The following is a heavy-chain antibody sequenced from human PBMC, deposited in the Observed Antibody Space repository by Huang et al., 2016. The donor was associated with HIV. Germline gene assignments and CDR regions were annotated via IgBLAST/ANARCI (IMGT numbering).Heavy chain of an antibody. Sequence: QQQLQQWGAGLLKPSETLSLTCAVYGGSFTNYYWGWIRQPPGKGLELIGEINNGGSPKYSPSLKSRVTISLDTSKNQVSLKLTSVSAADTAVYYCVRGPRYVSADWYARLRNYWFFDLWGRGSLVSVSS. CDR2: INNGGSP. CDR1: GGSFTNYY. D-gene: IGHD3-9*01. J-gene: IGHJ2*01. CDR3: VRGPRYVSADWYARLRNYWFFDL. V-gene: IGHV4-34*01.